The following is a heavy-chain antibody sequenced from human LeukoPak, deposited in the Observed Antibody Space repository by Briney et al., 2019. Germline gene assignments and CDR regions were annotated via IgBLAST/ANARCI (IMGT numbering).Heavy chain of an antibody. V-gene: IGHV3-23*01. CDR1: GFTFSSYA. CDR2: ISGSGGTT. J-gene: IGHJ1*01. CDR3: AKGGIFEYFLH. Sequence: GGSLRLSCAASGFTFSSYAMSWVRQAPGKGLEWVSTISGSGGTTYYADSVKGRFTISRDNSKNTVYLQMNSLRAEDTAVYYCAKGGIFEYFLHWGQGTLVTVSS. D-gene: IGHD2-15*01.